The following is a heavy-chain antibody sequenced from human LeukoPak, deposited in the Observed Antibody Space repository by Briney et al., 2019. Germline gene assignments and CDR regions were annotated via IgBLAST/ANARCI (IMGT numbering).Heavy chain of an antibody. CDR3: ARGITGTDAFDI. D-gene: IGHD1-14*01. CDR1: GYTFTSYD. CDR2: MNPNSGNT. Sequence: ASVKVSRKASGYTFTSYDINLVRQATGQGLEWMGWMNPNSGNTGYAQKFQGRVTITRNTSISTAYMELSSLRSEDTAVCYCARGITGTDAFDIWGQGTMVTVSS. J-gene: IGHJ3*02. V-gene: IGHV1-8*03.